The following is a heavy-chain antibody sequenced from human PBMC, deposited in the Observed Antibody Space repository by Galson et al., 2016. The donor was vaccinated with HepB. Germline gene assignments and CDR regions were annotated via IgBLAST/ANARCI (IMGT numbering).Heavy chain of an antibody. J-gene: IGHJ3*01. V-gene: IGHV4-4*02. D-gene: IGHD2/OR15-2a*01. CDR2: IFHSGRV. Sequence: ETLSLTCAVSGVSITSNDWWSWVRQPPGQGLEWIGQIFHSGRVNYTPSLASRVTISIDTSNNHFSLRLTSVTAADTALYYCARQYWGGPSDYWGQGTMVTVSS. CDR1: GVSITSNDW. CDR3: ARQYWGGPSDY.